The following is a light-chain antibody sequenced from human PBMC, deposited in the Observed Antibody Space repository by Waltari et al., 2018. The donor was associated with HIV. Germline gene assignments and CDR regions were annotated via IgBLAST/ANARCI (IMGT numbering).Light chain of an antibody. V-gene: IGLV1-47*01. CDR3: ATWDDDLSTWL. J-gene: IGLJ3*02. CDR2: TND. Sequence: SVLTQPPSASGTPGQRVTISCSGDSSNIGSNSVYWYQQLPGTAPKLLIYTNDQRPSGVPDRFSGSNSGTSASLAISGLRSEEEADYYCATWDDDLSTWLFGGGTKLTVL. CDR1: SSNIGSNS.